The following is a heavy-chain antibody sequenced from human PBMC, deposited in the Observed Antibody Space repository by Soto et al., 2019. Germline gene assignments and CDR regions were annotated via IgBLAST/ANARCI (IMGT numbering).Heavy chain of an antibody. V-gene: IGHV3-15*01. CDR1: GFTFSNAW. D-gene: IGHD4-17*01. J-gene: IGHJ6*03. CDR3: TSHYGDSARYYYYYMDV. Sequence: PGGSLRLSCAASGFTFSNAWMSWVRQAPGKGLEWVGRIKSKTDGGTTDYAAPVKGRFTISRDDSKNTLYLQMNSLKTEDTAVYYCTSHYGDSARYYYYYMDVWGKGTTVTVSS. CDR2: IKSKTDGGTT.